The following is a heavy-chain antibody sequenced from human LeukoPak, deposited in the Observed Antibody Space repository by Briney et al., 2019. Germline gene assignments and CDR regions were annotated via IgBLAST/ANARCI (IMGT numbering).Heavy chain of an antibody. D-gene: IGHD3-3*01. CDR3: AAPLITIFGVVIDAFDI. J-gene: IGHJ3*02. CDR2: INPNSGGT. CDR1: GYTFTGYY. V-gene: IGHV1-2*02. Sequence: ASVKVFCKASGYTFTGYYMHWVRQAPGQGLEWMGWINPNSGGTNYAQKFQGRVTMTRDTSISTAYMELSRLRSDDTAVYYCAAPLITIFGVVIDAFDIWGQGTMVTVSS.